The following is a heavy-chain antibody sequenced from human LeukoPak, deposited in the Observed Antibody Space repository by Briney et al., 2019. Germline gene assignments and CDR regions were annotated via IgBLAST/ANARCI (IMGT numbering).Heavy chain of an antibody. D-gene: IGHD3-9*01. CDR3: AKDPAPYYDILTGYPWDY. CDR1: GFTFSSYA. Sequence: GGSLRLSRAASGFTFSSYAMSWVRQAPGKGLEWVSAISGSGGSTYYADSVKGRFTISKDNSKNTLYLQMNSLRAEDTAVYYCAKDPAPYYDILTGYPWDYWGQGTLVTVSS. J-gene: IGHJ4*02. V-gene: IGHV3-23*01. CDR2: ISGSGGST.